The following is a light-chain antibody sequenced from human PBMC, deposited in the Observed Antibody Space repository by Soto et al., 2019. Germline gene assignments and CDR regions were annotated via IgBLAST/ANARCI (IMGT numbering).Light chain of an antibody. J-gene: IGLJ2*01. V-gene: IGLV2-23*02. Sequence: QSALTQPASVSGSPGQSITISCIGTSSDVGSYNLVSWYQQHPGKAPKVLIYEVSERPSGVSNRFSGYKSGNTASLTISGLQAEDEDEYYCCSYAGSRTHVLFGGGTQLTVL. CDR3: CSYAGSRTHVL. CDR1: SSDVGSYNL. CDR2: EVS.